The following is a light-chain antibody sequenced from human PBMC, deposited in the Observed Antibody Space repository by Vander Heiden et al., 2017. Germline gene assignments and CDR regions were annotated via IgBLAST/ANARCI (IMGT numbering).Light chain of an antibody. CDR3: QQYGSSPWT. Sequence: EIVLTQSPGTLPLSPGERATLSCRASQSVSSSYLAWYQQKPGQAPRLLIYGASSMATGIPDRFSGSGSGTDFTLTISRLEPEDFAVYYCQQYGSSPWTFGPGTKVEIK. V-gene: IGKV3-20*01. CDR1: QSVSSSY. CDR2: GAS. J-gene: IGKJ1*01.